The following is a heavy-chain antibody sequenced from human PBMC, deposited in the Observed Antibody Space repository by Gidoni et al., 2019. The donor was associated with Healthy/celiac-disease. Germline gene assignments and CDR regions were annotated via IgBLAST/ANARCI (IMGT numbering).Heavy chain of an antibody. V-gene: IGHV3-21*01. Sequence: EVQLVESGGGLVKPGGSLRLSCAASGFTFRSYSMNWVRQAPGKGLEWVSSISSSSSYIYYADSGKGRFTISRDNAKNSLYLQMNSLRAEDTAVYYCASPWESVDMDYLPFYWGQGTLVTVSS. J-gene: IGHJ4*02. CDR1: GFTFRSYS. CDR2: ISSSSSYI. CDR3: ASPWESVDMDYLPFY. D-gene: IGHD5-12*01.